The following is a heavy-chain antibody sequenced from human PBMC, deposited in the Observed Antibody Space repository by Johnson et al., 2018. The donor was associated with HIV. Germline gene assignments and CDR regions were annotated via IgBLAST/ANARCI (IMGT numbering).Heavy chain of an antibody. CDR1: GFTFDDYA. CDR2: ISWNSGSI. V-gene: IGHV3-9*01. CDR3: ARDPKEIKTFDI. Sequence: VQLVESGGGLVQPGRSLRLSCAASGFTFDDYAMHWVRQAPGKGLEWVSGISWNSGSIGYADSVKGRFTISRDNAKNSRYLQMNSLRAGDTAVYYCARDPKEIKTFDIWGRGTMVTVSS. J-gene: IGHJ3*02. D-gene: IGHD5-24*01.